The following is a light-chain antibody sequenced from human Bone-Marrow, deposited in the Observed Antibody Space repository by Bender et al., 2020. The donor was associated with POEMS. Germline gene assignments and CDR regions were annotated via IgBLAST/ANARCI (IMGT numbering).Light chain of an antibody. CDR3: LSGDEDNVV. CDR1: VLGENF. V-gene: IGLV3-22*01. Sequence: SYELTQPPSVSVSPGQTARITCSGHVLGENFADWYQQKPGQAPKLVIYEDSVRFPGIPERFSGSTSGNTTTLTISRVLTEDEGDYYCLSGDEDNVVFGGGTKLTVL. CDR2: EDS. J-gene: IGLJ2*01.